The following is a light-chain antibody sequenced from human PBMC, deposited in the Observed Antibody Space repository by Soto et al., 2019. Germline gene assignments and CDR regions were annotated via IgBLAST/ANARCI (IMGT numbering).Light chain of an antibody. CDR1: QSISSW. CDR3: QQYNSYPWT. CDR2: DAS. J-gene: IGKJ1*01. V-gene: IGKV1-5*01. Sequence: DIQMTQSPSTLSASVGHSVTITCRASQSISSWLAWYQQKPGKAPKLLIYDASSLESGVPSRFSGSGSGTEFTLTISSLQPDDFATYYCQQYNSYPWTFGQGTKV.